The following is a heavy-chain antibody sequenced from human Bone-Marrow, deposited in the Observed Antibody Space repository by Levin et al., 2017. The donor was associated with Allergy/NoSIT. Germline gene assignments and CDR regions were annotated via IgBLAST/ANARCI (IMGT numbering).Heavy chain of an antibody. V-gene: IGHV1-2*02. D-gene: IGHD5-24*01. J-gene: IGHJ4*02. CDR2: IIPNSGGT. Sequence: GASVKVSCKASGYTFTDSYMHWVRQAPGQGLEWMGWIIPNSGGTNYAQKFQGRVTMTRDTSISTAYMELSRLRSDDTAVYYCARGGDGFHFPDYWGQGTLVTVSS. CDR3: ARGGDGFHFPDY. CDR1: GYTFTDSY.